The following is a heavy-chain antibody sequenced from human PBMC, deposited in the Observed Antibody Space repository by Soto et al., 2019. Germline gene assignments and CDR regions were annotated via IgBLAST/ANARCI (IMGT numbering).Heavy chain of an antibody. Sequence: QVQLVQSGAEVKKPGSSVKVSCKASGGTFSSYAISWVRQAPGQGLEWMGGIIPIFGTANYAQKFQRRVTITADESTSTAYMELSSLRSEDTAVYYCARSIPPLYGDSEYFQHWGQGTLVTVSS. CDR1: GGTFSSYA. D-gene: IGHD4-17*01. CDR3: ARSIPPLYGDSEYFQH. V-gene: IGHV1-69*12. J-gene: IGHJ1*01. CDR2: IIPIFGTA.